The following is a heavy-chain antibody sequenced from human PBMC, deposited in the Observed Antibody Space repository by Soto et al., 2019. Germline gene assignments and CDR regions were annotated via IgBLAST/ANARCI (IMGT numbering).Heavy chain of an antibody. J-gene: IGHJ6*02. CDR3: ARDAPLVNYYYYAMDV. V-gene: IGHV3-33*08. CDR1: GFSFRNYG. Sequence: GGSLRLSCAASGFSFRNYGMHWVRQAPGKGLEWVAVIWYDESRIFYADSVKGRFTISRDISRNILYLQMDSLRAEDSALYFRARDAPLVNYYYYAMDVWGQGTTVTVSS. CDR2: IWYDESRI.